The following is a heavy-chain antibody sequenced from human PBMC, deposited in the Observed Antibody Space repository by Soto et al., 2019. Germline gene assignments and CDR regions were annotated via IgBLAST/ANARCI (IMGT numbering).Heavy chain of an antibody. J-gene: IGHJ4*02. CDR2: IYDSGST. CDR1: GASICGNH. CDR3: ARYRRGTGWYYLDY. Sequence: SEPLSLTCTVSGASICGNHCSWIRQPTGKDLEWIGYIYDSGSTNYSPSLQSRVTMSVDRSKNQFSLALTSVTAADTALYFCARYRRGTGWYYLDYWGQG. D-gene: IGHD6-19*01. V-gene: IGHV4-59*01.